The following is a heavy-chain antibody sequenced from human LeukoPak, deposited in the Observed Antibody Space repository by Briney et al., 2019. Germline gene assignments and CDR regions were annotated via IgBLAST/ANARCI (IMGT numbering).Heavy chain of an antibody. Sequence: SVKVSCKASGGTFSSYAISWVRQAPGQGLEWMGRIIPILGIANYAQKFKGRVTITADKSTSTAYMELSSLRSEDTAVCYCARSSGYYYGSGNLYSWFDPWGQGTLVTVSS. D-gene: IGHD3-10*01. CDR1: GGTFSSYA. V-gene: IGHV1-69*04. CDR2: IIPILGIA. CDR3: ARSSGYYYGSGNLYSWFDP. J-gene: IGHJ5*02.